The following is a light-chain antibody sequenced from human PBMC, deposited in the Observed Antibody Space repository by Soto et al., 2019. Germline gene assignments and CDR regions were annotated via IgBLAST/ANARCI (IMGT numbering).Light chain of an antibody. CDR3: QQYNSYSWT. Sequence: DIQVTQSPSTLAASVGDRVTITCRASQSISSWLAWYQQKPGKAPKLLIYDASSLESGVPSRFSGSGSGTEFTLTISILQPDDFATYYCQQYNSYSWTFGQGTNVDIK. CDR2: DAS. V-gene: IGKV1-5*01. CDR1: QSISSW. J-gene: IGKJ1*01.